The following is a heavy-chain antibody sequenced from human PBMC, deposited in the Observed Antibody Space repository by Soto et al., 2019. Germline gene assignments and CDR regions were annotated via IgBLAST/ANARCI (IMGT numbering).Heavy chain of an antibody. J-gene: IGHJ3*02. V-gene: IGHV1-46*03. CDR3: ASFSPSGVTTPCDAFDI. CDR2: INPSGGST. D-gene: IGHD4-17*01. CDR1: GYTFTSYY. Sequence: QVQLVQSGAEVKKPGASVKVSCKASGYTFTSYYMHWVRQAPGQGLEWMGIINPSGGSTSYAQTFQSRVTMNRDTSTSTVYMELRSLRSEDTAVYYCASFSPSGVTTPCDAFDIWGQGTMVTVSS.